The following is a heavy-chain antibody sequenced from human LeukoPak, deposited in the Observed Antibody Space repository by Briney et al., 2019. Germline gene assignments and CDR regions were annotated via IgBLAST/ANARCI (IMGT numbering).Heavy chain of an antibody. V-gene: IGHV3-23*01. CDR3: GKEPLRFLEGARSRPWFAP. J-gene: IGHJ5*02. CDR1: GFTFSSYA. CDR2: ISGSGGST. Sequence: GGSLRLSCAASGFTFSSYAMSWVRQAPGKGLEWVSAISGSGGSTYYADSVKGRFTISRDNSKNTLYLQMNSLRAEDTAVYYCGKEPLRFLEGARSRPWFAPWGRGTRVTVSS. D-gene: IGHD3-3*01.